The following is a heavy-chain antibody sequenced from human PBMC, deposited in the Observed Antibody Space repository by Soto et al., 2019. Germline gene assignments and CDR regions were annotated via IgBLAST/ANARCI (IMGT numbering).Heavy chain of an antibody. CDR1: GGSISSDNYY. Sequence: SETLSLACTVSGGSISSDNYYWSWIRQHPGKGLKWIGYIYYSGSTYYNPSLKSRVTISVDTSKNQFSLKLSSVTAADTAVYYSARGTAYYYDSSGYYSLWLDYWVQGTLVTVSS. J-gene: IGHJ4*02. V-gene: IGHV4-31*03. D-gene: IGHD3-22*01. CDR2: IYYSGST. CDR3: ARGTAYYYDSSGYYSLWLDY.